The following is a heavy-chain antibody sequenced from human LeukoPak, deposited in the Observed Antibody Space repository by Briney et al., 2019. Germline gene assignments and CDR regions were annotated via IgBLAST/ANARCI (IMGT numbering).Heavy chain of an antibody. CDR1: GYTFTSYD. CDR2: TNPNSGNT. D-gene: IGHD6-13*01. CDR3: ASLIAAAGTRDY. J-gene: IGHJ4*02. V-gene: IGHV1-8*01. Sequence: ASVKVSCKASGYTFTSYDINWVRQATGQGLEWMGWTNPNSGNTGYAQKFQGRVTMTRNTSISTAYMELSSLRSEDTAVYYCASLIAAAGTRDYWGQGTLVTVSS.